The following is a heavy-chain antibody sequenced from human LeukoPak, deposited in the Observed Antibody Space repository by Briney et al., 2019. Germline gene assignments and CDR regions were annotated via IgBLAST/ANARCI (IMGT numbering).Heavy chain of an antibody. D-gene: IGHD6-6*01. Sequence: SETLSLTCSVSDGSNSRSYWSWIRQPPGKGLEWIGYIRYSGSTNYNPSLKSRVTISVDTSKNQFSLKLSSVTAADTAVYYCARVDPDSSSTLEVFDYWGQGTLVTVSS. CDR2: IRYSGST. V-gene: IGHV4-59*01. J-gene: IGHJ4*02. CDR1: DGSNSRSY. CDR3: ARVDPDSSSTLEVFDY.